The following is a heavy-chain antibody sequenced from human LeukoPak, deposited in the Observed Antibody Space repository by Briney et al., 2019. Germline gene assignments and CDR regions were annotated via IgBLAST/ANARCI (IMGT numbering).Heavy chain of an antibody. CDR2: IYHGGRT. CDR1: GYSISSGYY. J-gene: IGHJ5*02. V-gene: IGHV4-38-2*02. CDR3: ARDGPGYGSGWYGVWFDP. D-gene: IGHD6-19*01. Sequence: SETLSLTCAVSGYSISSGYYWGWIRQPPGKGLEWIGSIYHGGRTYYNPSLKSRVTMAIDTSNNHLSLELRSVTAAVTAVYYCARDGPGYGSGWYGVWFDPWGQGTLVTVSS.